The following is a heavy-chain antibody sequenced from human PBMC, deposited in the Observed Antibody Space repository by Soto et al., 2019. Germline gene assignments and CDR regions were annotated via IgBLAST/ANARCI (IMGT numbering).Heavy chain of an antibody. Sequence: PSPTLSLTCAISGDSVSSNSAAWNWIRQSTSRGLEWLGRTYYRSKWYNDYAVSVKSRITINPDTSKNQFSLQLNSVTPEYTAVYYCARTGNDEGEVGYWGQGTLVTVSS. CDR3: ARTGNDEGEVGY. D-gene: IGHD1-1*01. CDR1: GDSVSSNSAA. V-gene: IGHV6-1*01. J-gene: IGHJ4*02. CDR2: TYYRSKWYN.